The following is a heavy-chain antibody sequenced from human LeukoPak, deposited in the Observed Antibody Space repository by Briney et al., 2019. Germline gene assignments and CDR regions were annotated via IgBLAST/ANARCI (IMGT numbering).Heavy chain of an antibody. CDR2: IYSSGNT. V-gene: IGHV4-4*07. CDR1: GGSISNYF. CDR3: ARFRDTVNIIDS. D-gene: IGHD5-24*01. J-gene: IGHJ4*02. Sequence: PSETLSLTCTVSGGSISNYFWSWIRQPAGKGLEWIGHIYSSGNTNYNPSLKSRVTMSVDTSKSQFSLRLSSVTAADTAVYYCARFRDTVNIIDSWGQGTLVTVSP.